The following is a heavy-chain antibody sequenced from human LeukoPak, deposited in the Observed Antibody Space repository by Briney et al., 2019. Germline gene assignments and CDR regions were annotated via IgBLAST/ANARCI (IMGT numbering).Heavy chain of an antibody. J-gene: IGHJ3*02. CDR1: GGSISSSSYY. D-gene: IGHD4-23*01. V-gene: IGHV4-39*07. Sequence: PSETLSLTCTVSGGSISSSSYYWGWIRQPPGKGLEWIGSIYYSGSTNYNPSLKSRVTISVDTSKNQFSLKLSSVTAADTAVYYCARGYDYGGNSGTFDIWGQGTMVTVSS. CDR2: IYYSGST. CDR3: ARGYDYGGNSGTFDI.